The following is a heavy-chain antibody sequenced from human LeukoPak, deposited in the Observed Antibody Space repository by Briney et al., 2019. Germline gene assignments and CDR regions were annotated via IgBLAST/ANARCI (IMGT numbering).Heavy chain of an antibody. V-gene: IGHV4-39*07. J-gene: IGHJ4*02. D-gene: IGHD3-16*01. Sequence: SETLSLTCTVSGGSISSTSYYWGWIRQPPGKGLEWIGSIYYSGSTYYNPSLKSRVTISADRSKNQFSLKLSSVTPEDTAVYYCARLAGGSPDYWGQGTLVTVSS. CDR1: GGSISSTSYY. CDR2: IYYSGST. CDR3: ARLAGGSPDY.